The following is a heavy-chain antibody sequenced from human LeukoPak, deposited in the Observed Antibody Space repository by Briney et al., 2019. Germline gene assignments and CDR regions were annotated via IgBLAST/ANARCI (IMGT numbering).Heavy chain of an antibody. V-gene: IGHV4-4*09. J-gene: IGHJ6*03. CDR3: ARQEREYSSFSDYYYMDV. CDR2: IYTSGST. D-gene: IGHD6-6*01. CDR1: GGSISSYY. Sequence: PSETLSLTCTVSGGSISSYYWSWIRQPPGKGLEWIGYIYTSGSTNYNPSLKSRVTISVDTSKNQFSLKLRSVTAADTAVYYCARQEREYSSFSDYYYMDVWGKGTTVTVSS.